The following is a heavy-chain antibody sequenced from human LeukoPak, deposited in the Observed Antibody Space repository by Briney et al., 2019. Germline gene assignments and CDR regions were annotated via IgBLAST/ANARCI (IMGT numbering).Heavy chain of an antibody. CDR1: GYTFTNYY. J-gene: IGHJ4*02. Sequence: ASVTVSCKASGYTFTNYYLHWVRQAPGQGLEWMGWIYPNTGGTKPTQKFQGRVSMTRDTSINTAYMEMINLTSADTAVYYCAREPGTATGYWGQGTLVTVSS. D-gene: IGHD1-1*01. V-gene: IGHV1-2*02. CDR2: IYPNTGGT. CDR3: AREPGTATGY.